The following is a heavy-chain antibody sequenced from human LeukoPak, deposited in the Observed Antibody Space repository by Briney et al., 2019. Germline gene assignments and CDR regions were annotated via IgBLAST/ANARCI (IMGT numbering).Heavy chain of an antibody. J-gene: IGHJ4*02. CDR1: GFTFSSYA. CDR2: ISYDGSNK. Sequence: GGPLRLSCAASGFTFSSYAMHWVRQAPGKGLEWVAVISYDGSNKYYADSVKGRFTISRDNSKNTLYLQMNSLRAEDTAVYYCARDGGAPYYYDSSGYFDYWGQGTLVTVSS. CDR3: ARDGGAPYYYDSSGYFDY. V-gene: IGHV3-30-3*01. D-gene: IGHD3-22*01.